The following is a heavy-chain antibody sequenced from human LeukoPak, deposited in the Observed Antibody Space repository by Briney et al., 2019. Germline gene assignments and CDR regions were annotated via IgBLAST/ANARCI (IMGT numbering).Heavy chain of an antibody. CDR3: ARGVAGTAGYHYYGMDV. V-gene: IGHV1-8*01. CDR2: MNPNSSNT. J-gene: IGHJ6*02. CDR1: GYTFTSYD. D-gene: IGHD6-19*01. Sequence: ASVKVSCKASGYTFTSYDINWVRQATGQGLEWMGWMNPNSSNTGYAQKFQGRVTMTRNTSISTAYMELSSLRFEDTAVYYCARGVAGTAGYHYYGMDVWGQGTTVTVSS.